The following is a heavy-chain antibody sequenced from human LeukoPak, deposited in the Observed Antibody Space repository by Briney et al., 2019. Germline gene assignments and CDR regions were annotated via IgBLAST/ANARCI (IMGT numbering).Heavy chain of an antibody. CDR1: GGSISSSSYY. J-gene: IGHJ4*02. CDR3: ARQVRAPGFFDY. V-gene: IGHV4-39*01. D-gene: IGHD4/OR15-4a*01. CDR2: IYYSGST. Sequence: SEPLSLTCTVSGGSISSSSYYWGWIRQPPGKGLEWIGSIYYSGSTYYNPSLTSRVTISVDTSKNQFSLKLSSVTAADTAVYYCARQVRAPGFFDYWGQGTLVTVSS.